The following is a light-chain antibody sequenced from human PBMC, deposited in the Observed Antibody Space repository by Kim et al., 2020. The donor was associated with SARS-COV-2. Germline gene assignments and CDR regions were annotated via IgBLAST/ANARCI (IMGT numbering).Light chain of an antibody. J-gene: IGKJ2*01. CDR2: DAS. V-gene: IGKV1-33*01. CDR1: QDINNY. CDR3: QQYDNLMYT. Sequence: SACVRDRVNITCQASQDINNYLNGYQQKTGKAPKLLIYDASNLETGVPSRFSGSGSETDFTFTISSLQPEDIATYYCQQYDNLMYTFGQGTKLEI.